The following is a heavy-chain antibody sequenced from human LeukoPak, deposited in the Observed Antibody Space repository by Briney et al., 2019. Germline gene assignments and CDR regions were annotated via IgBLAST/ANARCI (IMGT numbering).Heavy chain of an antibody. CDR2: ISTGSRHK. Sequence: GGSLRLSCAASGFTFSNYIMNWVRQAPGTGLELVSSISTGSRHKYYAASVKGRFTISRDDAKNSVYLQMNSLRAEDTAVYYCARAREMATNHNADTWGQGTLVTVSS. D-gene: IGHD5-24*01. V-gene: IGHV3-21*01. CDR3: ARAREMATNHNADT. J-gene: IGHJ5*02. CDR1: GFTFSNYI.